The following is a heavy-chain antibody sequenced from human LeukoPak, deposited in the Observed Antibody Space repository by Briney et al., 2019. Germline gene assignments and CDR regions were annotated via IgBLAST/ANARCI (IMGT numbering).Heavy chain of an antibody. V-gene: IGHV3-23*01. D-gene: IGHD3-22*01. Sequence: GGSLRLSCAASGFTFSSYAMTWVRQAPGKGLEWVSVISGSGGSTYYADSVKGLFTISRDNSKSTLYLQVNSLRAEDTAVYYCARDLVLYYYDSSGYGNYFDYWGQGTLVTVSS. CDR1: GFTFSSYA. CDR3: ARDLVLYYYDSSGYGNYFDY. J-gene: IGHJ4*02. CDR2: ISGSGGST.